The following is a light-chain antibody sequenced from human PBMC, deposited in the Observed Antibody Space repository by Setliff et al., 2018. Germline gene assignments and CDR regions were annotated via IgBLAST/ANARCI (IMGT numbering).Light chain of an antibody. J-gene: IGLJ1*01. V-gene: IGLV2-14*03. CDR3: SSFTSSNTFV. CDR2: GVN. CDR1: DSDIGDTAS. Sequence: QSVLTQVASVSGPPGQSITIFCTGIDSDIGDTASISWYQHHPGKVPKLLLYGVNNRPSGISARFSGSKSGNTAPLTISDLQADDGADYYCSSFTSSNTFVFGSGTKVTV.